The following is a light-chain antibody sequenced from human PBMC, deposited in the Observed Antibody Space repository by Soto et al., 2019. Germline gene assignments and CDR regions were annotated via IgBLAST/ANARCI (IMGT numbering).Light chain of an antibody. Sequence: EIVLTQSPGTLSLSPGERATLSCRASQSINSRYLAWYQQKPGQAPRLLIYGASSRATGIPDRFSGSGSGTDFTLPISRLEPDDFAVYYCQQFGSSPGFTFGPGTKVDLK. CDR1: QSINSRY. CDR3: QQFGSSPGFT. V-gene: IGKV3-20*01. CDR2: GAS. J-gene: IGKJ3*01.